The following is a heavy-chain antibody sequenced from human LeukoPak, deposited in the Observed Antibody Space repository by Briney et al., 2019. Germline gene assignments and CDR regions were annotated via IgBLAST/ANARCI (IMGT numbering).Heavy chain of an antibody. V-gene: IGHV3-7*01. D-gene: IGHD6-13*01. Sequence: GGSLRLSCAVSGFTFSSYWMNWVRQAPGKGLEWVASILQDGGEKSYVDSVKGRFTISRDNTKNPLYLQMSSLRAEDTAVYYCARDGTAAGLYFDLWGQGTLVTVSS. J-gene: IGHJ4*01. CDR2: ILQDGGEK. CDR3: ARDGTAAGLYFDL. CDR1: GFTFSSYW.